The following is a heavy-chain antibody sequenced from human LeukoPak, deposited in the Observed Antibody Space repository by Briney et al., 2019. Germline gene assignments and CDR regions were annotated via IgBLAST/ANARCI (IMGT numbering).Heavy chain of an antibody. CDR3: ARGWLDYDILTGYYTGLPDY. CDR2: ISAYNGNT. Sequence: GASVKVSCKASGYTFTSYGISWVRQAPGQGLEWMGWISAYNGNTNYAQKLQGRVTMTTDTSTSTAYMELRSLRSDDTAVYYCARGWLDYDILTGYYTGLPDYWGQGTLVTVSS. CDR1: GYTFTSYG. V-gene: IGHV1-18*01. D-gene: IGHD3-9*01. J-gene: IGHJ4*02.